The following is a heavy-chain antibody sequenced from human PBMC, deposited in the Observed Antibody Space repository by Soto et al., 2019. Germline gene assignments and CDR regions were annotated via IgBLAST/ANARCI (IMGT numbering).Heavy chain of an antibody. V-gene: IGHV4-59*01. Sequence: SETLSLTCTVSGGSINSYYWSWIRQAPGKGLEWIGYIYYNGNTNYNPSLKSRVIMSVDTSKNQLSLNLTSVTAADTAVYFCARGRKGGSSFFRNCFDACGKGTLVTVSS. J-gene: IGHJ5*02. CDR2: IYYNGNT. CDR1: GGSINSYY. CDR3: ARGRKGGSSFFRNCFDA. D-gene: IGHD6-25*01.